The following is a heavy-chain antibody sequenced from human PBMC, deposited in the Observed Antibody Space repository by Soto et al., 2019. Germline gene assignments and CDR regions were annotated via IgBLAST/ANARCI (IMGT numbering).Heavy chain of an antibody. CDR1: GGSISSYY. CDR3: ERRYGGTFDY. J-gene: IGHJ4*02. V-gene: IGHV4-59*08. Sequence: PSETLSLTCTVSGGSISSYYWSWIRQPPGKGLEWIGYIYYSGSTNYNPSLKSRVTISVDTSKNQFSLKLSSVTAADTAVYYCERRYGGTFDYWGQGTLATVSS. D-gene: IGHD2-15*01. CDR2: IYYSGST.